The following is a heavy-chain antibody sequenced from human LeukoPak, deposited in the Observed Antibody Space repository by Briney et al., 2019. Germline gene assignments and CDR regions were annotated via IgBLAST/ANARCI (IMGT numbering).Heavy chain of an antibody. Sequence: PGGSLRLSCAASGFTFSSYEMNWVRQAPGKGLEWVSYISSSGSTIYYADSVKGRFTISRDNAKNSLYLQMNSLRAEDTAVYYCARGPPYYDFWSGYPRGGQGTLVTVSS. J-gene: IGHJ4*02. V-gene: IGHV3-48*03. CDR1: GFTFSSYE. D-gene: IGHD3-3*01. CDR2: ISSSGSTI. CDR3: ARGPPYYDFWSGYPR.